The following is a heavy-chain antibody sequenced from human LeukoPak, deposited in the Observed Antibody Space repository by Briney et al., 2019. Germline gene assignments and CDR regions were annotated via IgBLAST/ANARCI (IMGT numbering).Heavy chain of an antibody. CDR3: ARGGGSYYVGNY. CDR1: GGTFSSYA. CDR2: IIPIFGTA. J-gene: IGHJ4*02. Sequence: SVKVSCKASGGTFSSYAISWVRQAPGQGLEWMGGIIPIFGTANYAQKFQGRVTITTDESTSTAYMELSSLRSADTAVYYCARGGGSYYVGNYWGQGTLVTVSS. V-gene: IGHV1-69*05. D-gene: IGHD1-26*01.